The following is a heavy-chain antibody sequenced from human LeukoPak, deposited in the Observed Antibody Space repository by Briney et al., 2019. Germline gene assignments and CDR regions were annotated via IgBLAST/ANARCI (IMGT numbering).Heavy chain of an antibody. Sequence: GRSLRLSCAASGFTFSSYAMHWVRQAPGKGLEWVAVISYDGSNKYYADSVKGRFTISRDNSKNTLYLQMNSLRAEDTAVYYCVRNRGWLQFDNWGQGTLVTVSS. D-gene: IGHD5-24*01. CDR2: ISYDGSNK. J-gene: IGHJ4*02. CDR1: GFTFSSYA. CDR3: VRNRGWLQFDN. V-gene: IGHV3-30-3*01.